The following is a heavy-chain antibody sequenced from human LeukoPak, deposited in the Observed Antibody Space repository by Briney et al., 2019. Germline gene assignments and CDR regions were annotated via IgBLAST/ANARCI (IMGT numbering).Heavy chain of an antibody. CDR1: GGSFSGYY. CDR3: ARAGLEEYYYYYYMDV. V-gene: IGHV4-34*01. CDR2: INHSGST. J-gene: IGHJ6*03. D-gene: IGHD1-1*01. Sequence: KPSETLSLTCAVYGGSFSGYYWSWIRQPPGKGLEWIGEINHSGSTNYNPSLKSRVTISVDTSKNQFSLKLSSVTAADTAVYYCARAGLEEYYYYYYMDVWGKGTTVTISS.